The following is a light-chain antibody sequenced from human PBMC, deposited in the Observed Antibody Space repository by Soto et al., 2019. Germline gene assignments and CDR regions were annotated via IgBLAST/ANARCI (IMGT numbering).Light chain of an antibody. CDR2: EVN. J-gene: IGLJ2*01. CDR3: SSYTSGNTVI. V-gene: IGLV2-8*01. Sequence: QSALTQPPSASGSPGQSVTISCSGTSSDVGGFNYVSWYQQHPGRAPKVLIYEVNKRPSGVPDRFSGSKSGSTASLTVSGLQAEDEAEYYCSSYTSGNTVIFGGGTKLTVL. CDR1: SSDVGGFNY.